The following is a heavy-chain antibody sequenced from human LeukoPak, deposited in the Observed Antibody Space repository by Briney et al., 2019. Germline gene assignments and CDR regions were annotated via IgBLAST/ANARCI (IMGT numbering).Heavy chain of an antibody. CDR2: ISAGGATT. V-gene: IGHV3-23*01. CDR1: GFTFSTYA. D-gene: IGHD1-26*01. CDR3: TKDSGGTYFYYYYYMDV. J-gene: IGHJ6*03. Sequence: PGGSLRLSCAASGFTFSTYAMSWVRQAPGKGLEWVSAISAGGATTYYADSVKGRFTISRDNSKNTLYLQINSLRAEDTAVYYCTKDSGGTYFYYYYYMDVWGKGTTVTVSS.